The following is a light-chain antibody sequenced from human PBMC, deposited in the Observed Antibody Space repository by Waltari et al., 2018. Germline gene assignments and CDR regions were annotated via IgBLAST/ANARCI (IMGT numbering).Light chain of an antibody. CDR2: DAN. CDR1: PGPISSPSY. V-gene: IGLV8-61*01. J-gene: IGLJ3*02. CDR3: LLYTGSSIWV. Sequence: QTLVTKEPPFPASPRGAAMLTWALSPGPISSPSYARWYQQNPGQTPRTLVYDANIRSSGVPDRFSGSVLGNKAVLIITGAQAEDESAYYCLLYTGSSIWVFGGGTKLTVL.